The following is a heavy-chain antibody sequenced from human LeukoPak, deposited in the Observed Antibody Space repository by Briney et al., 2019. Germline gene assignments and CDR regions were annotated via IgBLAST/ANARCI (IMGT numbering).Heavy chain of an antibody. Sequence: PGGSLRLSCAASGFTFDDYGMSWVRQAPGKGLEWVSGINWNGGSTGYADSVKGRFTISRDNAKNSLYLQMNSLRAEDTAVYYCATTYDYVWGTNYWGQGTLVTVSS. CDR3: ATTYDYVWGTNY. CDR1: GFTFDDYG. V-gene: IGHV3-20*04. CDR2: INWNGGST. D-gene: IGHD3-16*01. J-gene: IGHJ4*02.